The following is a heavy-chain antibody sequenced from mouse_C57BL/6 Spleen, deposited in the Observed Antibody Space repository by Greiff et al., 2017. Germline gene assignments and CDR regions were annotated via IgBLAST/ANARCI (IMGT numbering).Heavy chain of an antibody. Sequence: EVHLVESGPELVKPGASVKIPCKASGYTFTDYNMDWVKQSHGKSLEWIGDINPNNGGTIYNQKFKGKATLTVDKSSSTAYMELRSLTSEDTAVYYCVRELRLPDYYAMDYWGQGTSVTVSS. CDR2: INPNNGGT. D-gene: IGHD3-2*02. V-gene: IGHV1-18*01. CDR3: VRELRLPDYYAMDY. CDR1: GYTFTDYN. J-gene: IGHJ4*01.